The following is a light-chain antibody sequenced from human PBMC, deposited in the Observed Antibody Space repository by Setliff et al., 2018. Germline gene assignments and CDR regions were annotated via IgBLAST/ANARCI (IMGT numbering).Light chain of an antibody. CDR3: CAYTASTTYV. CDR2: GVS. V-gene: IGLV2-14*03. Sequence: QSALTQPASVSGSPGQSITISCSGTSSDVGSYDLVSWYQQHPGKAPKLIIYGVSNRPSGVSHRFSGSKSGNTASLTISGLQADDEADYSCCAYTASTTYVFVNGTKVTVL. J-gene: IGLJ1*01. CDR1: SSDVGSYDL.